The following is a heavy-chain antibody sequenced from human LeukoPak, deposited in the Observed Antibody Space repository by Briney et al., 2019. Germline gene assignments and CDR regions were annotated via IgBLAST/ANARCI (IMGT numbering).Heavy chain of an antibody. J-gene: IGHJ2*01. CDR1: GFTFSSYS. Sequence: PGGSLRLSCAASGFTFSSYSMNWVRQAPGKGLEWVSSISSSSSYIYYADSVKGRFTISRDNAKNSLYLQMNSLRAEDTAVYYCARDQVYCSSTSCRPYWYFDLWGRGTLVTVSS. D-gene: IGHD2-2*01. CDR3: ARDQVYCSSTSCRPYWYFDL. V-gene: IGHV3-21*01. CDR2: ISSSSSYI.